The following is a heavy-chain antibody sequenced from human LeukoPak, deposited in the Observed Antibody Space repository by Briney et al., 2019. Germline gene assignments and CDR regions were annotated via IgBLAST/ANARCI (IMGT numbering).Heavy chain of an antibody. CDR1: GDSSSSGDYF. CDR3: ARDFQSGATAAFDI. V-gene: IGHV4-61*02. Sequence: SETLSLTCTVSGDSSSSGDYFWNWIRQPPGKGLEWIGRIYTSGSTNYNPSLKSRVTMSVDTSKNQFSLKLSSVTAADTAVYYCARDFQSGATAAFDIWGQGTMVTVSS. CDR2: IYTSGST. D-gene: IGHD1-26*01. J-gene: IGHJ3*02.